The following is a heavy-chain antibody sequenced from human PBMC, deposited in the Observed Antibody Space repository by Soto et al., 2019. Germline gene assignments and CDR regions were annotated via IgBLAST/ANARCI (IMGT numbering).Heavy chain of an antibody. CDR2: ISGSGGST. D-gene: IGHD3-22*01. CDR1: GFTFSSYA. J-gene: IGHJ4*02. CDR3: AKAGGLYYYDSSGYYSYFDY. Sequence: PGGSLRLSCAASGFTFSSYAMSWVRQAPGKGLEWVSAISGSGGSTYYADSVKGRFTISRDNSKNTLYLQMNSLRAEDTAVYYCAKAGGLYYYDSSGYYSYFDYWGQGTLVTVSS. V-gene: IGHV3-23*01.